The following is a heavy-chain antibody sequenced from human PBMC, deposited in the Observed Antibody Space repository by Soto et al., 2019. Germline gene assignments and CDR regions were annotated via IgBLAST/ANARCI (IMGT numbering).Heavy chain of an antibody. CDR3: ARRGRGGGGALGYCSSTSCSRAHYYYGMDV. J-gene: IGHJ6*02. CDR1: GGTFSSYA. CDR2: IIPIFGTA. D-gene: IGHD2-2*01. V-gene: IGHV1-69*13. Sequence: SVKVSCKASGGTFSSYAISWVRQAPGQGLEWMGGIIPIFGTANYAQKFQGRVTITADESTSTAYMGLSSLRSEETAVYYCARRGRGGGGALGYCSSTSCSRAHYYYGMDVWGQGTTVTVSS.